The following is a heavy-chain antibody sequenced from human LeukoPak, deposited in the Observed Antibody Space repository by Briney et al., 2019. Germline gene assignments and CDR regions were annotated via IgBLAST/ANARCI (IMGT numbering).Heavy chain of an antibody. CDR1: GFTFSSYG. Sequence: PGGSLRLSCAASGFTFSSYGMHWVRQAPGKGLEWVAFIRYDGSNKYYADSVKGRFTISRDNSKNTLYLQMNSLRAEDTAVYYCARDGNIVVVVAATSRYFQHWGQGTLVTVSS. CDR2: IRYDGSNK. D-gene: IGHD2-15*01. J-gene: IGHJ1*01. V-gene: IGHV3-30*02. CDR3: ARDGNIVVVVAATSRYFQH.